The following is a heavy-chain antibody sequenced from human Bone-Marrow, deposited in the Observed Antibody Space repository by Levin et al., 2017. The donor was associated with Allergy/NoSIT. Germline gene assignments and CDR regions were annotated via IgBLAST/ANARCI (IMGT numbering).Heavy chain of an antibody. Sequence: KISCKASGGTFSSYAISWVRQAPGQGLEWMGGIIPIFGTANYAQKFQGRVTITADESTSTAYMELSSLRSEDTAVYYCARDRGYYGSGSYYPPRGTHYGMDVWGQGTTVTVSS. D-gene: IGHD3-10*01. CDR3: ARDRGYYGSGSYYPPRGTHYGMDV. J-gene: IGHJ6*02. CDR1: GGTFSSYA. V-gene: IGHV1-69*01. CDR2: IIPIFGTA.